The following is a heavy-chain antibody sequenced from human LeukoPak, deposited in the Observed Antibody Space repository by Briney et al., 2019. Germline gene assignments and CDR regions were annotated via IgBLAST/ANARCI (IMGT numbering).Heavy chain of an antibody. CDR1: GYTFTSYG. D-gene: IGHD3-22*01. CDR3: ARDHTYYDSSGYYTSNFDY. V-gene: IGHV1-18*01. Sequence: GASVKVSCKASGYTFTSYGISWVRQAPGQGLEWMGWISAYNGNTNYAQKLQGRVTMTTDTSTSTAYMELSSLRSEDTAVYYCARDHTYYDSSGYYTSNFDYWGQGTLVTVSS. J-gene: IGHJ4*02. CDR2: ISAYNGNT.